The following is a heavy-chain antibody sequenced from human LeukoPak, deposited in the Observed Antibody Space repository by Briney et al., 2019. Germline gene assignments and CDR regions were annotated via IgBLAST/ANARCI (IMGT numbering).Heavy chain of an antibody. CDR1: GYTFTSYD. J-gene: IGHJ4*02. CDR3: ARRLPGDVGLAGF. D-gene: IGHD7-27*01. V-gene: IGHV1-8*01. Sequence: ASVKVSCEASGYTFTSYDINWVRQATGQGLEWMGWMNPNSGNTGYAQKFQGRITMTRNTSISTAYMELSSLKPEDTAVYYCARRLPGDVGLAGFWGQGTLVTVSS. CDR2: MNPNSGNT.